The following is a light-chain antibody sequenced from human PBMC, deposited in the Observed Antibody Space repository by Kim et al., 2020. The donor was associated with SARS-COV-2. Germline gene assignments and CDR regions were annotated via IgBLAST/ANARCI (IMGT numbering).Light chain of an antibody. CDR1: QTINNK. CDR3: QQSNDWPPLT. V-gene: IGKV3-15*01. J-gene: IGKJ1*01. CDR2: EAT. Sequence: GERANLACRASQTINNKLGWYQHKPGQAPRLHSYEATTRATGVPARFSGSGSETDFTHTISSLQSEDFAGYYCQQSNDWPPLTFGQGTKVDIK.